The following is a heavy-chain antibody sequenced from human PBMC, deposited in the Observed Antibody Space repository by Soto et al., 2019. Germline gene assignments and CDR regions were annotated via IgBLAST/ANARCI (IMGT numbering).Heavy chain of an antibody. J-gene: IGHJ4*02. Sequence: QVQLVQSGPEVKKPGASVKVSCKASGYTFTNYGFNWVRQAPGQGLERMGWISAYNGHTKYLQIFQARVIMTTDTSTSTAYMAVRSLPSDDTAVYYCAREGAGTNAIGYWGQGTLVTVSS. CDR2: ISAYNGHT. D-gene: IGHD2-8*01. CDR1: GYTFTNYG. V-gene: IGHV1-18*01. CDR3: AREGAGTNAIGY.